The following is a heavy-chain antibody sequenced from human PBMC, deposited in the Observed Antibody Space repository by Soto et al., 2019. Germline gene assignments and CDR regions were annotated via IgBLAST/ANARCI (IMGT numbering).Heavy chain of an antibody. V-gene: IGHV3-73*01. D-gene: IGHD3-3*01. J-gene: IGHJ4*02. CDR2: IRSKANSYAT. Sequence: PGGSLRLSCAASGFTFSGSAMHWVRQASGKGLEWVGRIRSKANSYATAYAASVKGRFTISRDDSKNTAYLQMNSLKTEDTAVYYCTTRTRSGYYWNFDYWGQGTLVTVSS. CDR3: TTRTRSGYYWNFDY. CDR1: GFTFSGSA.